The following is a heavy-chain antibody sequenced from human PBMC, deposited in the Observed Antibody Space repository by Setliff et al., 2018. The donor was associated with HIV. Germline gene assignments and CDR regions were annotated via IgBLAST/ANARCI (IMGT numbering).Heavy chain of an antibody. D-gene: IGHD3-22*01. CDR3: ARGMDYYDTSGCYQYYFDY. V-gene: IGHV1-2*04. CDR1: GYSFTDYY. CDR2: INPKSDGT. Sequence: ASVKVSCKASGYSFTDYYIHWVRQAPGQGLEWMGWINPKSDGTNYAQKFQGWITMTRDTSISTAYMELSRLRSDDTAVYYCARGMDYYDTSGCYQYYFDYWGQGTLVTVSS. J-gene: IGHJ4*02.